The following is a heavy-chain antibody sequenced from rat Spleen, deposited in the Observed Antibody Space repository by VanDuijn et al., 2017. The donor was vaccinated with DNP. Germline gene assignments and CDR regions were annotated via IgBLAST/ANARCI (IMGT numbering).Heavy chain of an antibody. CDR2: INTGSGGT. V-gene: IGHV1-43*01. CDR1: GYTFTSYF. J-gene: IGHJ4*01. Sequence: QVQLQQSGAELAKPGSSVKISCKASGYTFTSYFISWIKQTTGHGLEFIGYINTGSGGTNSNEKFKGKATLPVAKSSSTAFMQLSSLTPDDSAVYYCARKGYYAMDAWGQGTSVTVSS. CDR3: ARKGYYAMDA.